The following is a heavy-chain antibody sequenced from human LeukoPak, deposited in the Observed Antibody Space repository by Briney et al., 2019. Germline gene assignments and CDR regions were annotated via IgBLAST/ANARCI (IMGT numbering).Heavy chain of an antibody. CDR1: VGSISSDY. D-gene: IGHD2-15*01. V-gene: IGHV4-59*08. CDR2: IHYSGST. J-gene: IGHJ4*02. CDR3: ARQGYSRGYFSLGY. Sequence: SETLSLTCTDPVGSISSDYWHWIRQPRGKGLEWIGYIHYSGSTFYNPSLKSRVTISVDSSKNQFSLQLSSVTAADTAVYYCARQGYSRGYFSLGYWGQGTLVTVSS.